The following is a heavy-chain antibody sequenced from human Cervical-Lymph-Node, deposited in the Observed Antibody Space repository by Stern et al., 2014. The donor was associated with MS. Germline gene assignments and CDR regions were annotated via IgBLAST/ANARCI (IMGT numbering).Heavy chain of an antibody. Sequence: VQLVQSGAEVKKPGASVKVSCKASDYTFNSYGISWVRQAPGQGLEWMGWISPYNGKTNYAQKLQGRLTMPTDTSTSTAYVELRSMRSDDTAVYYGARGLLGSENVFDIWGQGTMVPVSS. V-gene: IGHV1-18*01. CDR2: ISPYNGKT. D-gene: IGHD2-15*01. J-gene: IGHJ3*02. CDR3: ARGLLGSENVFDI. CDR1: DYTFNSYG.